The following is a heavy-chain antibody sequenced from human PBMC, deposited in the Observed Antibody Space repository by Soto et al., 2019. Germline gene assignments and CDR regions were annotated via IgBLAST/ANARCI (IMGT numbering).Heavy chain of an antibody. Sequence: GESLKISCKGSGYSFTSYWIGWVRQMPGKGLEWMGIIYPGDSDTRYSPSFQGQVTISADKPISTAYLQWSSLKASDTAMYYCASQGGYSLKGGAFDIWGQGTMVTVSS. D-gene: IGHD5-12*01. J-gene: IGHJ3*02. CDR2: IYPGDSDT. CDR3: ASQGGYSLKGGAFDI. CDR1: GYSFTSYW. V-gene: IGHV5-51*01.